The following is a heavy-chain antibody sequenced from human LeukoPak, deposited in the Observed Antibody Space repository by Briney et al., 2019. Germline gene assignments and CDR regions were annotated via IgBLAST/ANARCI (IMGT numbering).Heavy chain of an antibody. CDR1: GYSISSGYY. V-gene: IGHV4-38-2*01. D-gene: IGHD6-19*01. J-gene: IGHJ4*02. CDR2: IYHSGST. CDR3: ASSGRYGDYFDY. Sequence: PSETLSLTCAVSGYSISSGYYWGWIRQPPGKGLEWIASIYHSGSTYYNPSLKSRVTISVDTSKNQFSLKLSSVTAADTAVYYCASSGRYGDYFDYWGQGTLVTVSS.